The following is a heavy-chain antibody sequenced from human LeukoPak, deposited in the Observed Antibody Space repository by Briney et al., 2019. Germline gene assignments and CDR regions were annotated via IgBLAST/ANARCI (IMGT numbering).Heavy chain of an antibody. D-gene: IGHD5-24*01. CDR2: ITSYGGTT. Sequence: GGSLRLSCAASGFTLSGYVMHWVRQAPGRGPESVSAITSYGGTTYYASSVKRRFTISRDNSKNTLYLQMGSLRTEGMAVYYCASENGGGSDYWGQGTLVTVSS. CDR1: GFTLSGYV. V-gene: IGHV3-64*01. J-gene: IGHJ4*02. CDR3: ASENGGGSDY.